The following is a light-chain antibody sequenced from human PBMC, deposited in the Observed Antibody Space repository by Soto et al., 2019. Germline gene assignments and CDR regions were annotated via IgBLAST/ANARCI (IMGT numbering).Light chain of an antibody. Sequence: ETVVTQSPGTLSLSPGERATLSCRASQSVDTRYLAWYQQKPGQAPRVLIYSASSRATGIPDRFSGSVSGTDFILTISRLEPEDFAVYYCQQYGSSTLYTFGQGTKVEIK. V-gene: IGKV3-20*01. J-gene: IGKJ2*01. CDR2: SAS. CDR3: QQYGSSTLYT. CDR1: QSVDTRY.